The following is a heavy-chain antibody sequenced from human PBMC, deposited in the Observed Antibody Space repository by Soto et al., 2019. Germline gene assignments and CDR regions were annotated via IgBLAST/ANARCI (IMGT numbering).Heavy chain of an antibody. Sequence: PGGSLRLSCAASGFTVSTKYMSWVRQAPGKGLEWVSVIYSGGSTFYADSVRGRFTISRDNSKNTVNLQMNSLRAEDTAVYYCARDPWAADYWGQGPLVTGSS. CDR1: GFTVSTKY. D-gene: IGHD3-16*01. V-gene: IGHV3-66*01. J-gene: IGHJ4*02. CDR2: IYSGGST. CDR3: ARDPWAADY.